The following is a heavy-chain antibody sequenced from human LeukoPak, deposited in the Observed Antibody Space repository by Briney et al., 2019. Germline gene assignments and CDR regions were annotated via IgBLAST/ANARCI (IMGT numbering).Heavy chain of an antibody. CDR2: INHSGST. CDR3: AREGMTTVTTGPDY. Sequence: PSETLSLTCTVSGGSISSSSYYWGWIRQPPGKGLEWIGEINHSGSTNYNPSLKSRVTISVDTSKNRFSLKLSSVTAADTAVYYCAREGMTTVTTGPDYWGQGTLVTVSS. V-gene: IGHV4-39*07. D-gene: IGHD4-17*01. J-gene: IGHJ4*02. CDR1: GGSISSSSYY.